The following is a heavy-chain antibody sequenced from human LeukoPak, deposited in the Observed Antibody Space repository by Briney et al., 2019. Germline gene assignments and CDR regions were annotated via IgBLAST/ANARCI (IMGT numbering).Heavy chain of an antibody. CDR1: GGSISSRSYY. V-gene: IGHV4-39*01. Sequence: SETLSLTCTVPGGSISSRSYYWGWIRQPPGKGLGWIGSIYYSVSTYYNPPLKSRVTISVDTSKNQFSLRLSSVTAADTAVYYCASLHYYDSTTGGDYFDFWGQGTLVTVSS. CDR2: IYYSVST. J-gene: IGHJ4*02. D-gene: IGHD3-22*01. CDR3: ASLHYYDSTTGGDYFDF.